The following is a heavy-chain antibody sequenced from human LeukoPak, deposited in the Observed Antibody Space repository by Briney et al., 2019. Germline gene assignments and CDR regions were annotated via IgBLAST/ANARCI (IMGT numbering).Heavy chain of an antibody. Sequence: ASVKVSCKASGYTFPNFGITWVRHAPGQGLEWMGWISPNSGNTKSAQKFQGRVTMTTDTSTSTAYMELRSLRSDDTAVYYCARDGMAVAGIDYWGQGTLVTVSS. V-gene: IGHV1-18*01. CDR1: GYTFPNFG. CDR3: ARDGMAVAGIDY. J-gene: IGHJ4*02. CDR2: ISPNSGNT. D-gene: IGHD6-19*01.